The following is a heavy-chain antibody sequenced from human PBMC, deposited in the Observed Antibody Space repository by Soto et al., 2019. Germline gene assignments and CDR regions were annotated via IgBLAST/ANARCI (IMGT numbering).Heavy chain of an antibody. J-gene: IGHJ4*02. V-gene: IGHV3-74*01. CDR2: IFTDGGGT. D-gene: IGHD5-18*01. Sequence: GGSLRLPGAASGFSFSNYLVHGVRQAPGKGLVWVSCIFTDGGGTTYADSVKGRFTISRDNAKSTLYLQMNSLRAEDTAVYYCATLNSFGSDYWGRGTLVTVSS. CDR1: GFSFSNYL. CDR3: ATLNSFGSDY.